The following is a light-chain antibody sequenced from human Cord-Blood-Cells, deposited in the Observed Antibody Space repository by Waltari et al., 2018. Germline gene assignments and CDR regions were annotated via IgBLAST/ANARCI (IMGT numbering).Light chain of an antibody. CDR1: SSDVGGYNY. CDR3: SSYTSSSTYV. CDR2: DVS. Sequence: QSALTQPASVSGSPGQSITISCTGTSSDVGGYNYVSRYQQPPGKAPKLMIYDVSNRPSGVSNRVSGSKSCNTASLTISGLQAEDEADYYCSSYTSSSTYVFGTGTKVTVL. V-gene: IGLV2-14*01. J-gene: IGLJ1*01.